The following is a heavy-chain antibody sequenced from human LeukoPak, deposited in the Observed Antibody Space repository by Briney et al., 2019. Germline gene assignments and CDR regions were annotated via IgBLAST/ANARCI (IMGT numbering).Heavy chain of an antibody. D-gene: IGHD6-19*01. V-gene: IGHV6-1*01. Sequence: SQTLSLTCAISGDSVSSNSAAWNWIRQSPSRGLEWLGRTYYRSKWYNDYAVSVKSRITINPDTSKNQFSLQLNSVTPEDTAVYYCAREVYGSSGWYVRGRFDYWGQGTLVTVSS. J-gene: IGHJ4*02. CDR1: GDSVSSNSAA. CDR2: TYYRSKWYN. CDR3: AREVYGSSGWYVRGRFDY.